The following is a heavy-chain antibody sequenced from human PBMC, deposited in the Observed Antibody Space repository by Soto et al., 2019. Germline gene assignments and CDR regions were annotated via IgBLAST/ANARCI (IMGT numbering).Heavy chain of an antibody. Sequence: XXSLRLSCAASGFTFSSYGMXWVRQAPGKGLEWVAVISYDGSNKYYADSVKGRFTISRDNSKNTLYLQMNSLRAEDTAVYYCAPWFGAFDYWGQGTLVTVS. V-gene: IGHV3-30*03. D-gene: IGHD3-10*01. CDR3: APWFGAFDY. CDR2: ISYDGSNK. CDR1: GFTFSSYG. J-gene: IGHJ4*02.